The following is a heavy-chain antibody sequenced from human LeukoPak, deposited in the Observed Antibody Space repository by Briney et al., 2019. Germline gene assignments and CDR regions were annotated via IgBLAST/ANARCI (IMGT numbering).Heavy chain of an antibody. D-gene: IGHD2-15*01. CDR2: INSDGSST. V-gene: IGHV3-74*01. CDR1: GFTFSNFG. Sequence: GGSLRLSCAASGFTFSNFGMHWVRQAPGKGLVWVSRINSDGSSTSYADSVKGRFTISRDNAKNTLYLQMTSLRAEDTAVYCSGYFGVVDYWGQGTLVTVSS. CDR3: GYFGVVDY. J-gene: IGHJ4*02.